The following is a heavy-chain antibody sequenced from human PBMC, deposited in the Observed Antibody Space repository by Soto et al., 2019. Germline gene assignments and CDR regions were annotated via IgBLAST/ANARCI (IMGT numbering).Heavy chain of an antibody. CDR3: ARGYCSSTSCYGDYSYYGMDV. Sequence: QVQLVESGGGLVKPGGSLRLSCAASGFTFSDYYMSWIRQAPGKGLEWVSYISSSSSYTNYADSVKGRFTISRDNAKNSLDLQMNSLSAEDTAVYYCARGYCSSTSCYGDYSYYGMDVWGQGTTVTVSS. D-gene: IGHD2-2*01. J-gene: IGHJ6*02. CDR1: GFTFSDYY. V-gene: IGHV3-11*05. CDR2: ISSSSSYT.